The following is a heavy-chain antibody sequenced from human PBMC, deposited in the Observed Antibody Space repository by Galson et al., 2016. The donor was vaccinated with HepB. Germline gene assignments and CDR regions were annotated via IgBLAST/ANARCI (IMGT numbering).Heavy chain of an antibody. J-gene: IGHJ4*02. D-gene: IGHD6-13*01. CDR1: GYSFTSYG. Sequence: QSGAEVKKPGASVKVSCKTSGYSFTSYGITWVRQAPGQGLEWMGWISAYNGNASHTQDFQGRLNMTTDTSTTTAYMELRSLRSDDTAVYYCARVSFVGSGLITAADPMFDYWGQGTLVTVSS. CDR3: ARVSFVGSGLITAADPMFDY. CDR2: ISAYNGNA. V-gene: IGHV1-18*01.